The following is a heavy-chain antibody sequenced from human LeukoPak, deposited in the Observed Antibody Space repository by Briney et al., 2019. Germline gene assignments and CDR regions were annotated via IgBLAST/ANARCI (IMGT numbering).Heavy chain of an antibody. D-gene: IGHD2-15*01. CDR1: GDSVSSGY. V-gene: IGHV4-4*09. CDR2: IYDNGVT. J-gene: IGHJ1*01. Sequence: PSETLSLICNVSGDSVSSGYWTWIRQSPAKGLEWIGFIYDNGVTDYSPSLKSRLIISLDTSKNQFSLNLRSVSAADSAIYYCAGRGHRYSRDWGQGILVTVSS. CDR3: AGRGHRYSRD.